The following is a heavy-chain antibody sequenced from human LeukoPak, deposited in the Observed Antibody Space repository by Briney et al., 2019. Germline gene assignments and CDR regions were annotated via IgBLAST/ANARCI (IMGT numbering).Heavy chain of an antibody. J-gene: IGHJ6*02. D-gene: IGHD5-18*01. V-gene: IGHV3-49*04. CDR3: ARGPIQLWIHNAMDV. CDR2: IRSKAYRGTT. CDR1: GFTFGDHA. Sequence: GGSLRLSCRGSGFTFGDHAMSWVRQAPGKGLEWVGLIRSKAYRGTTEYAASVKGRFTISRDDSASIAYLQMNSLKTEDTAVYYCARGPIQLWIHNAMDVWGQGTTVTVSS.